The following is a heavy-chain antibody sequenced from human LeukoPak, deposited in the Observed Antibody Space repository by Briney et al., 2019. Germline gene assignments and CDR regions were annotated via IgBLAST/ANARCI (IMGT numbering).Heavy chain of an antibody. CDR1: GYTFNAYY. CDR2: INPNDGSA. D-gene: IGHD1-1*01. CDR3: ARGKYRTPLDY. Sequence: ASVKVFCKASGYTFNAYYMHWVRQAPGQGLEWMGWINPNDGSADYAQRFQGRVTMTRDTSISTAYMEVSRLRSDDTAVYYCARGKYRTPLDYWGQGTLVTVSS. V-gene: IGHV1-2*02. J-gene: IGHJ4*02.